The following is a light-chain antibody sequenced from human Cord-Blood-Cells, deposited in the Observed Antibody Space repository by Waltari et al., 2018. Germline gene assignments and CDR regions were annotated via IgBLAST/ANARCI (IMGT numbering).Light chain of an antibody. J-gene: IGKJ1*01. V-gene: IGKV4-1*01. CDR3: QQYYSTPRT. CDR1: QSVLYSPNNKNY. Sequence: DIVMTQSPDSLAVSLGARATITCRSRQSVLYSPNNKNYSAWYQQKPGQSPKLLIYWASTRESGVPDRFSGSGSGTDFTLTISSLQAEDVAVYYCQQYYSTPRTFGQGTKVEIK. CDR2: WAS.